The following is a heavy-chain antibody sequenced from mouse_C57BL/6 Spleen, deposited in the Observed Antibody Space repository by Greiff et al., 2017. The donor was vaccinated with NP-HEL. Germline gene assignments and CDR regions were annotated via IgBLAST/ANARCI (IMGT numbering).Heavy chain of an antibody. V-gene: IGHV5-4*01. J-gene: IGHJ3*01. CDR1: GFTFSSYA. Sequence: VQLVESGGGLVKPGGSLKLSCAASGFTFSSYAMSWVRQTPEKRLEWVATISDGGSYTYYPDNVKGRFTISRDNAKNNLYLQMSHLKSEDTAMYYCARGGRAWFAYWGQGTLVTVSA. D-gene: IGHD3-3*01. CDR2: ISDGGSYT. CDR3: ARGGRAWFAY.